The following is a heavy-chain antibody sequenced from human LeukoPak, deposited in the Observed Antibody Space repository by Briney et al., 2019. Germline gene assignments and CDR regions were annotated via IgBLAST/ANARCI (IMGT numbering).Heavy chain of an antibody. J-gene: IGHJ4*02. CDR3: ARPGYSGYD. D-gene: IGHD5-12*01. CDR2: IYYSGST. CDR1: GGSISSRSYY. V-gene: IGHV4-39*01. Sequence: SETLSLTCTVSGGSISSRSYYWGWIRQPPGKGLEWIGSIYYSGSTYYNPSLKSRVTISVDTSKNQFSLKLSSVTAADTAVYYCARPGYSGYDWGQGTLVTVSS.